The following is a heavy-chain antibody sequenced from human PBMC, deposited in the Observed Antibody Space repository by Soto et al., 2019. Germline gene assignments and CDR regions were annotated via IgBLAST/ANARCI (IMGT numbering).Heavy chain of an antibody. D-gene: IGHD3-10*01. CDR2: ISGYDGNT. J-gene: IGHJ4*02. CDR1: GYTFSNYG. V-gene: IGHV1-18*01. CDR3: ARAVHTMIQGVRFRVDQ. Sequence: ASVKVSCKASGYTFSNYGITWVRQAPGQGLEWMGWISGYDGNTNYPQSLQGRVAMTTDPSTRTAYMELRSLRSDDTAVYYCARAVHTMIQGVRFRVDQWGQGALVTVSS.